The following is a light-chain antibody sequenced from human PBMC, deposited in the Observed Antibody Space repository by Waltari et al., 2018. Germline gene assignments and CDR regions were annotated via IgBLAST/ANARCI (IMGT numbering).Light chain of an antibody. V-gene: IGLV3-19*01. CDR3: NSRDSSGDRLV. CDR1: TLRRHL. J-gene: IGLJ3*02. Sequence: SSELTQDPAVSVALGQTVRITCQGDTLRRHLASWFQQKPGQTPVVVVHGENNRPSGIPDRFSGSRSGNTVSLTIAGVQAEDEADYYCNSRDSSGDRLVFGGGTKLTVL. CDR2: GEN.